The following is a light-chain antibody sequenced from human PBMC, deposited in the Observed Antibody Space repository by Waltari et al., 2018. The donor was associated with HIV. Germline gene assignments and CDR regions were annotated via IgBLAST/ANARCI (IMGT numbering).Light chain of an antibody. CDR1: SSDVGGSKY. J-gene: IGLJ3*02. Sequence: QSALTQPPSASGSPGQSVTISCTGTSSDVGGSKYVSWYQQHPGKAPKLMIYEVNKRPSGVPARVSGSKSANTASLTVSGLQADDEADYYCNSYAGSNNWVFGGGTKLTVL. CDR3: NSYAGSNNWV. CDR2: EVN. V-gene: IGLV2-8*01.